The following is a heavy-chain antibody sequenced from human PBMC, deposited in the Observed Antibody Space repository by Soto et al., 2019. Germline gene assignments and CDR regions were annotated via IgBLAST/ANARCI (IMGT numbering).Heavy chain of an antibody. CDR2: IYAGDSDT. CDR3: ARQHPLDTSAWYT. J-gene: IGHJ4*02. CDR1: EYSSSVYW. V-gene: IGHV5-51*01. Sequence: GEALKSSCNGSEYSSSVYWIWGVRHMRGKGLEFMGIIYAGDSDTRYSPFFGGQVTMSVDKSINTAYVHWTSLKASDPAIYYCARQHPLDTSAWYTWGQGAVVTVSS. D-gene: IGHD6-19*01.